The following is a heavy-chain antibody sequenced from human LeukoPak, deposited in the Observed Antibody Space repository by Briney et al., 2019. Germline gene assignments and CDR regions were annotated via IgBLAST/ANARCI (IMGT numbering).Heavy chain of an antibody. J-gene: IGHJ3*02. CDR1: GGSISSGGYY. CDR2: IHYSGRT. D-gene: IGHD3-22*01. CDR3: ARDGKESDYLAFDI. V-gene: IGHV4-61*08. Sequence: PSETLSLTCTVSGGSISSGGYYWSWIRQTPGKGLEWIGYIHYSGRTNYNPSLKSRVTISVDTSKNQFSLRLSSVTAADTAVYYCARDGKESDYLAFDIWGQGTMVTVSS.